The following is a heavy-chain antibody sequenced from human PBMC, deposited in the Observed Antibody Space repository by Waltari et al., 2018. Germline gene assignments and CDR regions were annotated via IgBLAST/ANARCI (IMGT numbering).Heavy chain of an antibody. V-gene: IGHV1-8*02. CDR2: MNHNTGDT. CDR1: GYTFTTPA. CDR3: ARGRDVYAGFDYNWFDP. J-gene: IGHJ5*02. Sequence: QVPLLQSGAEVQKPGPSVQVSCQASGYTFTTPAIHWVRQASGQGLEWMGWMNHNTGDTGFAQRFQGRVTMTRDTSFNTAYMELSTLTSEDTALYYCARGRDVYAGFDYNWFDPWGPGTLVTVSS. D-gene: IGHD5-12*01.